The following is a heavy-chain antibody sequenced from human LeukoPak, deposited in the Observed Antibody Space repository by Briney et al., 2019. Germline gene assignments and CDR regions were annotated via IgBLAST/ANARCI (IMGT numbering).Heavy chain of an antibody. CDR2: IYYSGST. V-gene: IGHV4-59*08. J-gene: IGHJ4*02. D-gene: IGHD6-13*01. CDR1: GGSISSYY. CDR3: ASSVSSSWYDY. Sequence: SETLSLTCTVSGGSISSYYRSWIRQPPGKGLEWIGYIYYSGSTNYNPSLKSRVTISVDTSKNQFSLKLSSVTAADTAVYYCASSVSSSWYDYWGQGTLVTVSS.